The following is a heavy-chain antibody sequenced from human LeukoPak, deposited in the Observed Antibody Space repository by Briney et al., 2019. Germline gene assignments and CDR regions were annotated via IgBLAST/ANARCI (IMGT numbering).Heavy chain of an antibody. CDR1: GFTFSSYG. D-gene: IGHD3-10*01. CDR3: AKDLRTYYYGSGSYYPNWFDP. J-gene: IGHJ5*02. V-gene: IGHV3-30*18. CDR2: ISYDGSNK. Sequence: GGSLRLSCAASGFTFSSYGMHWVRQAPGKGLEWVAVISYDGSNKYYADSVKGRFTISRDNSKNTLYLQMNSLRAEDTAVYYCAKDLRTYYYGSGSYYPNWFDPWGQGTLVTVSS.